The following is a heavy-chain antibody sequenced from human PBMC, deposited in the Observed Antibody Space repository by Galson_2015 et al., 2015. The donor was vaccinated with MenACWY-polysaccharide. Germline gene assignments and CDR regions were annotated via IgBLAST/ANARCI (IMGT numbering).Heavy chain of an antibody. CDR1: GFTFSTYE. V-gene: IGHV3-48*03. J-gene: IGHJ3*02. D-gene: IGHD5-18*01. CDR2: ISGGGAMV. Sequence: SLRLSCAASGFTFSTYEMNWVRQSPEKGLQWIAYISGGGAMVHYADPGKGPFPLSRGKGKDALYLEMNSLTAEDTGLYYCARDRGSYDAYDIWGQGTVVTVSS. CDR3: ARDRGSYDAYDI.